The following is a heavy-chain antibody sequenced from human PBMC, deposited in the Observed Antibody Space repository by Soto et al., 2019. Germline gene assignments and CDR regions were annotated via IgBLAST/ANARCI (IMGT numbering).Heavy chain of an antibody. CDR2: IIPIFGTA. V-gene: IGHV1-69*13. D-gene: IGHD6-13*01. Sequence: SVKVSCKASGGTFSSYAISWVRQAPGQGLEWMGGIIPIFGTANYAQKFQGRVTITADESTSTAYMELSSLRSEDTAVYYCARSSLAAAGTNRDYYYYGMDVWGQGTTVTVSS. CDR1: GGTFSSYA. CDR3: ARSSLAAAGTNRDYYYYGMDV. J-gene: IGHJ6*02.